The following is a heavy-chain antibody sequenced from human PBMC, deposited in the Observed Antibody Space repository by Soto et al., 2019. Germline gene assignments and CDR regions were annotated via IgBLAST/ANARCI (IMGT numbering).Heavy chain of an antibody. Sequence: QVQVVESGGGVVQPGRSLRPSCAASGFTLSCCGMHWVRQAPGKGLEWVGVITYDGSEIHYGDSVKGRFTISRDSSENTVYLQMNSLRVEDSAVYYCAKEQSSGFYRVVDYWGQGTLVTVSP. CDR1: GFTLSCCG. CDR3: AKEQSSGFYRVVDY. V-gene: IGHV3-30*18. D-gene: IGHD6-19*01. J-gene: IGHJ4*02. CDR2: ITYDGSEI.